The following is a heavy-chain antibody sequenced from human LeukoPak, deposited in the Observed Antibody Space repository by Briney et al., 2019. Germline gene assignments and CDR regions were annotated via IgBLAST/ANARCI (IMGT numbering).Heavy chain of an antibody. CDR2: IYSDNT. Sequence: GGSLRLSCTVSGFTVSSNSMSWVRQAPGKGLEWVSFIYSDNTHYSDSVKGRFTISRDNAKNSLYLQMNSLRAEDTAVYYCARAGYYYDSSGSPVDWGQGTLVTVSS. CDR1: GFTVSSNS. V-gene: IGHV3-53*01. D-gene: IGHD3-22*01. CDR3: ARAGYYYDSSGSPVD. J-gene: IGHJ4*02.